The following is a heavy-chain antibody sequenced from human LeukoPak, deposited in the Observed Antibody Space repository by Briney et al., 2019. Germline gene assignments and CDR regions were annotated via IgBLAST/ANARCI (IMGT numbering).Heavy chain of an antibody. J-gene: IGHJ3*02. Sequence: GGSLRLSCAASGFTFSSYAMSWVRQAPGKGLDWVSAISGSGGSTYYADSVKGRFTISRDNSKNALYLQMNSLRAEDTAVYYCAKDLEYYDSSGPDDFDIWGQGTMVTVSS. D-gene: IGHD3-22*01. CDR3: AKDLEYYDSSGPDDFDI. V-gene: IGHV3-23*01. CDR2: ISGSGGST. CDR1: GFTFSSYA.